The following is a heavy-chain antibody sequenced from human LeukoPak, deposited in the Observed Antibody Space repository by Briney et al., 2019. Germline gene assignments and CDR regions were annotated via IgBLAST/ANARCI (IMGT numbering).Heavy chain of an antibody. J-gene: IGHJ4*02. D-gene: IGHD3-22*01. V-gene: IGHV3-30-3*01. CDR1: GFTFSSYA. CDR3: ARKLKVDYYDSSGSDLAGIDY. CDR2: ISYDGSNK. Sequence: GGSLRLSCAASGFTFSSYAMHWVRQAPGKGLEWVAVISYDGSNKYYADSVKGRFTISRDNSKNTLYLQMNSLRAEDTAVYYCARKLKVDYYDSSGSDLAGIDYWGQGTLVTVSS.